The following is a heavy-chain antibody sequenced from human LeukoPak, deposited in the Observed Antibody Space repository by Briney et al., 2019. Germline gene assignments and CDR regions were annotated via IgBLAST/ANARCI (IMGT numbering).Heavy chain of an antibody. CDR1: GGSIRSYY. CDR3: ARGGRDSSGYYFDWYFDL. D-gene: IGHD3-22*01. CDR2: IYTSGST. Sequence: SETLSLTCTVSGGSIRSYYWSWIRQSAGKGLEWIGRIYTSGSTNYNTSLKSRVTMSVDTSKNQFSLKLSSVTAADTAVYYCARGGRDSSGYYFDWYFDLWGRGTLVTVSS. V-gene: IGHV4-4*07. J-gene: IGHJ2*01.